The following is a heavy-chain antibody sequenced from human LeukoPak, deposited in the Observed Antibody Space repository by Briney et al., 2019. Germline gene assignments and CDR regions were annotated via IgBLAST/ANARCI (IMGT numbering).Heavy chain of an antibody. J-gene: IGHJ4*02. CDR1: GFTFSSYG. CDR2: IWYDGSNK. CDR3: AKGGLTMVRGVLDY. V-gene: IGHV3-33*06. Sequence: GGSLRLSRAASGFTFSSYGMHWVRQAPGKGLEWVAVIWYDGSNKYYADSVKGRFTISRDNSKNTLYLQMNSLRAEDTAVYYCAKGGLTMVRGVLDYWGQGTLVTVSS. D-gene: IGHD3-10*01.